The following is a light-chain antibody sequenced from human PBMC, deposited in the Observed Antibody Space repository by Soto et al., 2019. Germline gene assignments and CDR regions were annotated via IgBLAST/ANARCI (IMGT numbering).Light chain of an antibody. Sequence: QSALTQPASVSGSPGQSITISCTGSSSDVGGYEYVSWYQQHPGKAPKLMIYAVSNRPSGVSTRFSGSTSGNTASLTISGLQADDEADYYCSSFTSSSTLPYVFGTGTKLTVL. CDR2: AVS. CDR1: SSDVGGYEY. CDR3: SSFTSSSTLPYV. J-gene: IGLJ1*01. V-gene: IGLV2-14*01.